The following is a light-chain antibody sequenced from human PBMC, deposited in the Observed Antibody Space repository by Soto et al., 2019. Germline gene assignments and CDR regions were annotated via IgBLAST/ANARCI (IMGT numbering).Light chain of an antibody. J-gene: IGLJ1*01. CDR1: SSDGGSNKF. CDR2: EVN. Sequence: QSVLTQPASVSGSPGQSITISCTGISSDGGSNKFVSWYQQHPGKAPKLILFEVNIRPSGVSYRFSGCKSGNTASLTISGLQAEDEADYFCSSYSISTAYLFGTGTKVTVL. V-gene: IGLV2-14*01. CDR3: SSYSISTAYL.